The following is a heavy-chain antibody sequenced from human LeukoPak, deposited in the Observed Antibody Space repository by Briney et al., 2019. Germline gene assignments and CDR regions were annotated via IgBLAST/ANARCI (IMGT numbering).Heavy chain of an antibody. Sequence: GGSLRLSCAASGFTFSSYAMSWVRQAPGKGLEWVSAISGSGGSTYYADSVKGRFTISRDNSKNTLYLQMNSLRAEDTAVYYCSTSPSFGSGWYQFNYWGQGALVIVSS. V-gene: IGHV3-23*01. CDR2: ISGSGGST. D-gene: IGHD6-19*01. CDR3: STSPSFGSGWYQFNY. J-gene: IGHJ4*02. CDR1: GFTFSSYA.